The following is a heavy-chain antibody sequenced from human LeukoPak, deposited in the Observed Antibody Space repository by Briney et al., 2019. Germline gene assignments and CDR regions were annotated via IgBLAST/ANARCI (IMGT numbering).Heavy chain of an antibody. V-gene: IGHV3-23*01. Sequence: GGSLRLSCTASGFTFSSYVMSWVRQAPGKGLEWVSLISGSSGTTHYADSVKGRFTISRDNSKNTLYLQMNSLRAEDTAVYYYAKDPTFAYYFDSWGQGTLVTVSS. CDR1: GFTFSSYV. D-gene: IGHD2-21*01. CDR3: AKDPTFAYYFDS. CDR2: ISGSSGTT. J-gene: IGHJ4*02.